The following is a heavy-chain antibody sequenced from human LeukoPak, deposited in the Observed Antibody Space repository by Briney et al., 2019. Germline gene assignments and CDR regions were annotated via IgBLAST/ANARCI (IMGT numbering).Heavy chain of an antibody. CDR2: ISGSSSYL. J-gene: IGHJ4*02. Sequence: NPGGSLRLSCAASGFTLSNYNMNWVRQAPGKGLEWVSSISGSSSYLFFADSVKGRFTISRDNTKNSLYLQMNSLRVDDTAVYYCARDAVTGYSSGWYKPFPFDYWGQGSLVTVSS. CDR3: ARDAVTGYSSGWYKPFPFDY. V-gene: IGHV3-21*01. D-gene: IGHD6-19*01. CDR1: GFTLSNYN.